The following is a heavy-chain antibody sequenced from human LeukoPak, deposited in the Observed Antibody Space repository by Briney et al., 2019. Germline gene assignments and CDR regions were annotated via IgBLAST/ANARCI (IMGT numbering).Heavy chain of an antibody. D-gene: IGHD3-3*01. CDR1: GYTFTSYD. V-gene: IGHV1-8*01. J-gene: IGHJ6*02. CDR2: MNPNSGNT. CDR3: ARREPLSYYDFWSGYYRYYYYGMDV. Sequence: ASVKVSCKASGYTFTSYDINWVRQATGQGLEWMGWMNPNSGNTGYAQKFQGRVTMTRNTSISTACMELSSLRSEDTAVYYCARREPLSYYDFWSGYYRYYYYGMDVWGQGTTVTVSS.